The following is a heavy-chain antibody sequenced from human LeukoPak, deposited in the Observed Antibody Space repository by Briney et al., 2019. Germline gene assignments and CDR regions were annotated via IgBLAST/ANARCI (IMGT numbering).Heavy chain of an antibody. CDR3: AKYVVVAATRQFDY. D-gene: IGHD2-15*01. CDR1: GFTFSAYA. J-gene: IGHJ4*02. Sequence: GGSLRLSCAVSGFTFSAYAMSWVRQAPGKGLEWVSAISSSGGTYYADSVKGRFTISRDNSKNTLYLQMNSLTAEDTAIYYCAKYVVVAATRQFDYWGQGTLVTVSS. CDR2: ISSSGGT. V-gene: IGHV3-23*01.